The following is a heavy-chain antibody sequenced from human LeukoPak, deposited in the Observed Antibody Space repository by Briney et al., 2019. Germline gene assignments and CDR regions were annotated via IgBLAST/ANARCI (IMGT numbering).Heavy chain of an antibody. D-gene: IGHD1-1*01. CDR2: INPNSGGT. CDR3: AREAETTLNWFDP. CDR1: GYTFSGYY. Sequence: ASVKVSCKASGYTFSGYYMHWVRQAPGQGLVRMGWINPNSGGTKYAQKFQGRVTMTRDTSISTAYMELSRLRSDDTAVYYCAREAETTLNWFDPWGQGTLVTVSS. J-gene: IGHJ5*02. V-gene: IGHV1-2*02.